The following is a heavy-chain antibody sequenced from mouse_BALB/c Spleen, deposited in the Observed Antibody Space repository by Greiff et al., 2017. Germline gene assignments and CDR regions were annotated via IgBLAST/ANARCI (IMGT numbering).Heavy chain of an antibody. Sequence: EVQVVESGGDLVKPGGSLKLSCAASGFTFSSYGMSWVRQTPDKRLEWVATISSGGSYTYYPDSVKGRFTISRDNAKNTLYLQMSSLKSEDTAMYYCARYDYDVYFDYWGQGTTLTVSS. D-gene: IGHD2-4*01. J-gene: IGHJ2*01. CDR3: ARYDYDVYFDY. CDR2: ISSGGSYT. V-gene: IGHV5-6*01. CDR1: GFTFSSYG.